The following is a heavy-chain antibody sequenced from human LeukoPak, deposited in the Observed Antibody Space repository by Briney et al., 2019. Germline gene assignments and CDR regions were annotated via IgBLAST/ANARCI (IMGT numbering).Heavy chain of an antibody. J-gene: IGHJ3*02. D-gene: IGHD3-10*01. CDR1: GFTFTNYG. CDR2: TPVSDNNYI. V-gene: IGHV3-21*01. CDR3: ARDRGALERGDDFDI. Sequence: GEFLPHSCSTSGFTFTNYGINWIRQAPGKGLEWVSSTPVSDNNYIWYADSVRGRFLVSRDNAKDSVYLEMKSLRVEDTAIYYCARDRGALERGDDFDISGQGRMFMVSS.